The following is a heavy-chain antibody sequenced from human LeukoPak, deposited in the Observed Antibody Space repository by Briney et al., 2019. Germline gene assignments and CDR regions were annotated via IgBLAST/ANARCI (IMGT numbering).Heavy chain of an antibody. CDR3: AKDRSYYDSSGAFDI. Sequence: GGSLRLSCAASGFTFSSYAMSWVRQAPGKGLEWVSAISGSGGSTYYADSVKGRFTISRDNSKNTLYLQMNSLRAEDTAGYYCAKDRSYYDSSGAFDIWGQGTMVTVSS. CDR2: ISGSGGST. J-gene: IGHJ3*02. V-gene: IGHV3-23*01. D-gene: IGHD3-22*01. CDR1: GFTFSSYA.